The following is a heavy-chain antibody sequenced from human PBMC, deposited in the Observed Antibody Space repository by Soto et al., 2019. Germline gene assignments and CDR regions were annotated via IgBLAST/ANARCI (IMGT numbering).Heavy chain of an antibody. CDR2: IIPIFGTA. D-gene: IGHD3-10*01. CDR3: ARAAGMVRGVIMGINDY. CDR1: GGTFSSYA. V-gene: IGHV1-69*01. J-gene: IGHJ4*02. Sequence: QVQLVQSGAEVKKPGSSVKVSCKASGGTFSSYAISWVRQAPGQGLEWMGGIIPIFGTANYAQQFQGRVPITADESTSTAYMELSSLRSEDTAVYYCARAAGMVRGVIMGINDYWGQGTLVTVSS.